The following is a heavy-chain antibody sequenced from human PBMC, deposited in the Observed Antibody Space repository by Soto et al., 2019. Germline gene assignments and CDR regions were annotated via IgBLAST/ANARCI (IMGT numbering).Heavy chain of an antibody. V-gene: IGHV5-51*01. CDR2: IYPGDSDT. D-gene: IGHD5-18*01. CDR3: AEASSRGYNSADY. CDR1: GYTFTSYW. Sequence: GESLKISCKGSGYTFTSYWIGWVRQMSGKGLEWMGIIYPGDSDTRYSPSFQGQVTISRDNSKNTLSLQMNSLRAEDTAVYYGAEASSRGYNSADYWGQGTLVTVSS. J-gene: IGHJ4*02.